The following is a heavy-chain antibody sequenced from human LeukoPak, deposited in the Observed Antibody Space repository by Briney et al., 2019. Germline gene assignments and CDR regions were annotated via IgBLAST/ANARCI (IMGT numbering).Heavy chain of an antibody. D-gene: IGHD3-10*01. Sequence: PGGSLRLSCAASGFTFSSYWMSWVRQAPGKGLEWVANIKQDGSEKYYVDSVKGRFTISRDNAKNSLYLQMDSLRAEDTAVYYCARVGGSYWDYFDYWGQGTLVTVSS. CDR1: GFTFSSYW. J-gene: IGHJ4*02. V-gene: IGHV3-7*01. CDR3: ARVGGSYWDYFDY. CDR2: IKQDGSEK.